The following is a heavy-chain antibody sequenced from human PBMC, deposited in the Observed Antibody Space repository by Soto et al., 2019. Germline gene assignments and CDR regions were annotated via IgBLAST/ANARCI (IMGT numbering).Heavy chain of an antibody. J-gene: IGHJ5*02. CDR2: IYYSGST. V-gene: IGHV4-31*03. D-gene: IGHD3-9*01. Sequence: PSETLSLTCTVSGGSISSGGYYWSWIRQHPGKGLEWIGYIYYSGSTYYNPSLKSRVTISVDTSKNQFSLKLSSVTAADTAVYYCARDQSPPFEGFDPWGQGTLVTVS. CDR3: ARDQSPPFEGFDP. CDR1: GGSISSGGYY.